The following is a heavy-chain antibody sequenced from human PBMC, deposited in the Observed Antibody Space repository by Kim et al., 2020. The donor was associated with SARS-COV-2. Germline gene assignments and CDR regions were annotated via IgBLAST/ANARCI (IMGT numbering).Heavy chain of an antibody. D-gene: IGHD2-15*01. J-gene: IGHJ4*02. CDR1: GFTFSSYA. CDR2: IYSGGSST. CDR3: AKSLRRYCSGGSCSIIIDY. Sequence: GGSLRLSCAASGFTFSSYAMSWVRQAPGKGLEWVSVIYSGGSSTYYADSVKGRFTISRDNSKNTLYLQMNSLRAEDTAVYYCAKSLRRYCSGGSCSIIIDYWGQGTLVTVSS. V-gene: IGHV3-23*03.